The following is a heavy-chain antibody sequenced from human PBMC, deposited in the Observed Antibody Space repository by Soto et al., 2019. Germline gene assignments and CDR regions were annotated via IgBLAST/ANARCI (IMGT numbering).Heavy chain of an antibody. CDR1: GVSISSSNW. Sequence: SEALSLTCPVSGVSISSSNWWSWVRQPPGKGLEWIGEIYHSGSTNYNPSLKSRVTISVDKSKNHFSLKLSSVTAADTAVYYCAIMYYDILTGYFQGYFDYWGQGTLVTVSS. CDR2: IYHSGST. J-gene: IGHJ4*02. D-gene: IGHD3-9*01. CDR3: AIMYYDILTGYFQGYFDY. V-gene: IGHV4-4*02.